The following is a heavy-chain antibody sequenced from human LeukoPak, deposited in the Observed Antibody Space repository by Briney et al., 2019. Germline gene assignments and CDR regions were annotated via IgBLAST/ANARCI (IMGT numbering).Heavy chain of an antibody. Sequence: GGSLRLSCAASGFTFSSYAMHWVRQAPGKGLEWVALISYDGGNKYYADSVKGRFTISRDNSKNTLYLQMNSLRAEDTAVYYCARDVVNSLDAFDIWGQGTMVTVSS. CDR2: ISYDGGNK. CDR1: GFTFSSYA. D-gene: IGHD2-15*01. V-gene: IGHV3-30-3*01. J-gene: IGHJ3*02. CDR3: ARDVVNSLDAFDI.